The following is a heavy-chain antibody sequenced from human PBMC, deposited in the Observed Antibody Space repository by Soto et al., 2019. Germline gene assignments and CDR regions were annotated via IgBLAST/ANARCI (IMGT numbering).Heavy chain of an antibody. V-gene: IGHV3-30*18. Sequence: PAGSLRLSCAASGFTFSSYGMHWVRQAPGKGLEWVAVISYDGSNKYYADSVKGRFTISRDNSKNTLYLQMNSLRAEDTAVYYCAKDKGRWLQYFDYWGQGTLVTVSS. J-gene: IGHJ4*02. CDR1: GFTFSSYG. D-gene: IGHD5-12*01. CDR2: ISYDGSNK. CDR3: AKDKGRWLQYFDY.